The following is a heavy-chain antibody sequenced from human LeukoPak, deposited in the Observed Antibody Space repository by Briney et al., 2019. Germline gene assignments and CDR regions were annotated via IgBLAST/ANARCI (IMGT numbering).Heavy chain of an antibody. V-gene: IGHV1-69*06. D-gene: IGHD6-19*01. CDR2: IIPIFGTA. Sequence: SVKVSCKAAGGTFSSYAISWVRQAPGQGLEWMGGIIPIFGTANYAQKFQGRVTITADKFTSTAYMELSSLRSEDTAVYYCAIAVAGTGHFDYWGQGTLVTVSS. J-gene: IGHJ4*02. CDR3: AIAVAGTGHFDY. CDR1: GGTFSSYA.